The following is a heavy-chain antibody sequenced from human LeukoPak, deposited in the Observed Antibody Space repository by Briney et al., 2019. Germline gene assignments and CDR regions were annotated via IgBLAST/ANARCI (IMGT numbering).Heavy chain of an antibody. J-gene: IGHJ6*02. CDR1: GGSISSNNYY. V-gene: IGHV4-39*07. CDR2: INHSGST. Sequence: PSETLSLTCSVSGGSISSNNYYWSWIRQPPGKGLEWIGEINHSGSTNYNPSLKSRVTISVDTSKNQFSLKLSSVTAADTAVYYCARASRGYHYYYGMDVWGQGTTVTVSS. CDR3: ARASRGYHYYYGMDV.